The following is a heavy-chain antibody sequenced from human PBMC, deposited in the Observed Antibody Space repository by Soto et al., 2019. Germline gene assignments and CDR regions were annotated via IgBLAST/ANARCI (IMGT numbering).Heavy chain of an antibody. V-gene: IGHV4-39*01. CDR2: IYYSGST. CDR1: GGSISSSSYY. D-gene: IGHD3-10*01. J-gene: IGHJ5*02. Sequence: PSETLSLTCTVSGGSISSSSYYWGWIRQPPGKGLEWIGSIYYSGSTYYNPSLKSRVTISVDTSKNQFSLKLSSVTAADTAVYYCARQRSVLLWFGDPNRKRWFDPWGQGTLVTVSS. CDR3: ARQRSVLLWFGDPNRKRWFDP.